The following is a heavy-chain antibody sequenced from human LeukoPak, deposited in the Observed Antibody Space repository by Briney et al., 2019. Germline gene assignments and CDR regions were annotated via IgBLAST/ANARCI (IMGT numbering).Heavy chain of an antibody. CDR1: GYTFTSYG. D-gene: IGHD2-15*01. J-gene: IGHJ4*02. CDR3: ASTVVAGYFDY. V-gene: IGHV1-18*01. Sequence: ASVKVSCKGSGYTFTSYGISWVRQAPGQGLEWMGWISAYNGNTNYAQKLQGRVTMTTDTSTSTAYMELRSLRSDDTAVYYCASTVVAGYFDYWGQGTLVTVSS. CDR2: ISAYNGNT.